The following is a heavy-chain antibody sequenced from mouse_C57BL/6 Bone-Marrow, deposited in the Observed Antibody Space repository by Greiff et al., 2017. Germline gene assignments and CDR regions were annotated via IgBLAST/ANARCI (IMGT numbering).Heavy chain of an antibody. V-gene: IGHV1-82*01. Sequence: VQLQQSGPELVKPGASVKISCKASGYAFSSSWMNWVKQRPGKGLEWIGRIYPGDGDTNYNGKFKGKATLTADKSSSTAYMQLSSLTSEDSAVXFCARGGRGFAYWGQGTLVTVSA. CDR3: ARGGRGFAY. D-gene: IGHD3-3*01. CDR2: IYPGDGDT. CDR1: GYAFSSSW. J-gene: IGHJ3*01.